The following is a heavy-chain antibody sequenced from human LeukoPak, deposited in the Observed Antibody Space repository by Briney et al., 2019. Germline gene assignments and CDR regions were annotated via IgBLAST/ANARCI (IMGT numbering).Heavy chain of an antibody. CDR1: GYTFTGYY. D-gene: IGHD2-21*02. J-gene: IGHJ4*02. CDR2: INPNSGGT. CDR3: ASGLEGSYCGGDCYSIDY. V-gene: IGHV1-2*04. Sequence: ASVKVSCKASGYTFTGYYMHWVRQAPGQGLEWMGWINPNSGGTNYAQKFQGWVTMTRDTSISTAYMELSRLRSDDTAVYYCASGLEGSYCGGDCYSIDYWGQGTLATVSS.